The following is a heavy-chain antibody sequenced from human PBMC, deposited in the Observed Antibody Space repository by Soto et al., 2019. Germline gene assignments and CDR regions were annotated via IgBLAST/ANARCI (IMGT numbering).Heavy chain of an antibody. V-gene: IGHV3-21*01. CDR3: ATAAGTPPFFDY. CDR2: ISSSSSYI. CDR1: GFTFSSYS. J-gene: IGHJ4*02. Sequence: GGSLRLSCAASGFTFSSYSMNWVRQAPGKGLEWVSSISSSSSYIYYADSVKGRFTISRDNAKNSLYLQMNSLRAEDTAVYYCATAAGTPPFFDYWGQGTLVTVSS. D-gene: IGHD6-13*01.